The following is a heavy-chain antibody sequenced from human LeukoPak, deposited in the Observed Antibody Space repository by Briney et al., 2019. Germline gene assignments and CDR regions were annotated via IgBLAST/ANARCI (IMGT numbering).Heavy chain of an antibody. CDR3: AKAQGLAPQTDY. Sequence: PGRSLRLSCAASGFTFSSYGMHWVRQAPGKGLEWVAVISYDGSNKYYADSVKGRFTISRDNSKNTLYPQMNSLRAEDTAVYYCAKAQGLAPQTDYWGQGTLVTVSS. V-gene: IGHV3-30*18. J-gene: IGHJ4*02. CDR1: GFTFSSYG. D-gene: IGHD3-22*01. CDR2: ISYDGSNK.